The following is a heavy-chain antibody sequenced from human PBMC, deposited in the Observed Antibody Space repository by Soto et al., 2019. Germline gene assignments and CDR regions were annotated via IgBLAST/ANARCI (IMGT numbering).Heavy chain of an antibody. Sequence: PGGSLRLSCAASGFTFSAYAMSWVRQAPGKGLEWVSVISGSGGTTYYADSVKGRFTISRDNSKNTLYVQMNSLRAEDTAVYYCAKVRESEAAGHFDSWGQGTLGTVSS. CDR2: ISGSGGTT. V-gene: IGHV3-23*01. D-gene: IGHD6-13*01. CDR3: AKVRESEAAGHFDS. J-gene: IGHJ4*02. CDR1: GFTFSAYA.